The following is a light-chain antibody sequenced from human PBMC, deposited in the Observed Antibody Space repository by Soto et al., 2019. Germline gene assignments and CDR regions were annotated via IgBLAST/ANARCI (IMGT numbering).Light chain of an antibody. CDR1: QSVSSSY. Sequence: EIVLTQSPGTLSLSPGERANLSCRASQSVSSSYLAWYQQKPGQAPRLLIYGASSRATGIPDRFSGSGSGTDITLTISRLEPEDFAVYYSQQFGSSLYTFGQGTKLEIK. CDR3: QQFGSSLYT. CDR2: GAS. J-gene: IGKJ2*01. V-gene: IGKV3-20*01.